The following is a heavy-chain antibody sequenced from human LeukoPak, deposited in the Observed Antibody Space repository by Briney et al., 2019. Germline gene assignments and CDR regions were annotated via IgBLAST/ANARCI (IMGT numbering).Heavy chain of an antibody. Sequence: ASVKVSCKASGYTFTGYYMHWVRQAPGQGLEWMGWINPNSGGTNYAQKFKGRVTMTRDTSISTAYMELSRLRSDDTAVYYCARAKRAGYSGYSWGQGTLVTVSS. CDR1: GYTFTGYY. CDR2: INPNSGGT. J-gene: IGHJ4*02. V-gene: IGHV1-2*02. CDR3: ARAKRAGYSGYS. D-gene: IGHD5-12*01.